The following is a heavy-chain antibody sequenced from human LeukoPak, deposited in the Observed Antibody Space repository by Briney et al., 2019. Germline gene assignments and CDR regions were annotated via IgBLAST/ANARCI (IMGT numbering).Heavy chain of an antibody. CDR3: ARAHGDYLYY. D-gene: IGHD4-17*01. J-gene: IGHJ4*02. V-gene: IGHV1-46*01. Sequence: ASVKVSCKASGYTFTSYYMHWVRQAPGQGLEWMGIINPSGGSTSYAQKFQGRVTMTRDTSISTAYMELSRLRSDDTAVYYCARAHGDYLYYWGQGTLVTVSS. CDR1: GYTFTSYY. CDR2: INPSGGST.